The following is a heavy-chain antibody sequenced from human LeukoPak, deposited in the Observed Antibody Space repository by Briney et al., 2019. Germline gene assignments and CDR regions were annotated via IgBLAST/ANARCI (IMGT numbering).Heavy chain of an antibody. CDR2: IYYSGST. Sequence: SEALSLTCTVSGGSISSSSYYWGWIRQPPGKGLEWIGSIYYSGSTYYNPSLKSRATISVDTSKNQFSLKLSSVTAADTAVYYCANLSSFDYYYYYYMDVWGKGTTVTVSS. CDR1: GGSISSSSYY. D-gene: IGHD6-6*01. V-gene: IGHV4-39*01. CDR3: ANLSSFDYYYYYYMDV. J-gene: IGHJ6*03.